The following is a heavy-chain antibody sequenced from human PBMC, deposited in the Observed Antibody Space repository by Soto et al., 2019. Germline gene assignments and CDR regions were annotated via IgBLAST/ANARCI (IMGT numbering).Heavy chain of an antibody. V-gene: IGHV4-31*03. D-gene: IGHD2-8*01. CDR1: GGSISSGGYY. CDR2: IYYSGST. J-gene: IGHJ5*02. CDR3: ARAPNGNWFDP. Sequence: QVQLQESDPGLVKPSQTLSLTCTVSGGSISSGGYYWSWIRQQPGKGLEWIGYIYYSGSTYYNPSLKSRVTISVDTSKNQFSLKLSSGTAADTAVYYCARAPNGNWFDPWGQGTLVTVSS.